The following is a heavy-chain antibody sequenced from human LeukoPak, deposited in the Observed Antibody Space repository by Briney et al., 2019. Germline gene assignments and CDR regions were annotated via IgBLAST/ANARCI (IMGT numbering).Heavy chain of an antibody. V-gene: IGHV4-30-2*01. CDR2: IYHSGGT. CDR1: GGSISSGGYS. Sequence: SETLSLTCAVSGGSISSGGYSWSWIRQPPGQGLEWIGYIYHSGGTYYNPSLKSRVTISVDRSKNQFSLKLSSVTAADTAVYYCARELGDYVGNWFDPWGQGTLVTVSS. CDR3: ARELGDYVGNWFDP. J-gene: IGHJ5*02. D-gene: IGHD4-17*01.